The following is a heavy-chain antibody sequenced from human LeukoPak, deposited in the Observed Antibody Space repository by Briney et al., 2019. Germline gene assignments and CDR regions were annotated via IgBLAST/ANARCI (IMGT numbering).Heavy chain of an antibody. Sequence: PSETLSLTCTVSGGSISSYYWSWIRQPAGKGLEWIGRIYTSGSTNYNPSLKSRVTMSVDTSKNQFSLKLSSVTAADTAVYYCARDGIAARRRWYFDLWGRGSLVTVSS. D-gene: IGHD6-6*01. CDR1: GGSISSYY. CDR2: IYTSGST. J-gene: IGHJ2*01. CDR3: ARDGIAARRRWYFDL. V-gene: IGHV4-4*07.